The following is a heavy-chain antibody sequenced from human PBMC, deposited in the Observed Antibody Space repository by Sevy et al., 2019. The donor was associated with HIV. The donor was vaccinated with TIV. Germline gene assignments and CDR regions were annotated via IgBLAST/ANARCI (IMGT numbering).Heavy chain of an antibody. V-gene: IGHV3-33*06. CDR3: AKGIAASGYYFDS. CDR1: GFTFSRYG. CDR2: IWYDGDNK. Sequence: GGSLRLSCAASGFTFSRYGMHWVRQTPGKGMEWVAGIWYDGDNKDYSDYGKGRFTISRDNSKNTVYLHMSSLRVEDTATYYCAKGIAASGYYFDSWGQGTLVTV. J-gene: IGHJ4*02. D-gene: IGHD6-13*01.